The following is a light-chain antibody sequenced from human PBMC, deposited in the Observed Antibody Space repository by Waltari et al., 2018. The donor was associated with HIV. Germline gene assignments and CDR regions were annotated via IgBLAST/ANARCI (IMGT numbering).Light chain of an antibody. Sequence: QSVLTQAPSASGTPGQRVTLSCSGTGSNVGVNFVSWYQQLPGMAPKLLIYSNNERPSRVPDRFSCSKSGTSASLAISGLRSEDEAVYFCAAWDDSVSGWAFGEGTKVTVL. J-gene: IGLJ2*01. CDR3: AAWDDSVSGWA. V-gene: IGLV1-47*01. CDR2: SNN. CDR1: GSNVGVNF.